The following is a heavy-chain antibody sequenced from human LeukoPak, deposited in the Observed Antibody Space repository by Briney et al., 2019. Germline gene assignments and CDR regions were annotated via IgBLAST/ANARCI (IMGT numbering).Heavy chain of an antibody. CDR1: GFTFSSYA. V-gene: IGHV3-23*01. Sequence: PGGSLRLSCVASGFTFSSYAMSWIRQAPGKGLEWVSAISSGGGNTDYADSVKGRFIISRDNSKNTAFLQMNSLRAEDTGVYYCANRISGSSSWGQGTLVTVSS. J-gene: IGHJ5*02. D-gene: IGHD1-26*01. CDR3: ANRISGSSS. CDR2: ISSGGGNT.